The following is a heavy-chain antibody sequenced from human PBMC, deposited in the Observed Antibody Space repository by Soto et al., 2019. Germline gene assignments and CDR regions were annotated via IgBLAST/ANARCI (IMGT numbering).Heavy chain of an antibody. CDR2: INAGNGNT. D-gene: IGHD3-16*01. J-gene: IGHJ5*02. CDR1: GYTFTSYA. CDR3: ARGVGGPLDWFDP. V-gene: IGHV1-3*05. Sequence: QVQLVQSGAEEKKPGASVKVSCKASGYTFTSYAMHWVRQAPGQRLEWMGWINAGNGNTKYSQKFQGRVTLTRDTSATTAYMALSSLSSADTAVYDCARGVGGPLDWFDPWGQGALVTVSS.